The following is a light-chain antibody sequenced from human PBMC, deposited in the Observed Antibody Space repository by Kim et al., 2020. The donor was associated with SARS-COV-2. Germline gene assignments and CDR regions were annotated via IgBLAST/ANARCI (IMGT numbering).Light chain of an antibody. J-gene: IGKJ1*01. CDR2: AAS. Sequence: ASVGDRVTIPCRASQGIRNDLGWYQQTPGKAPNLLIYAASNLQSGVPSTFSGSGSGTDFTLTISSLQPEDFATYYCLQDYTYPRTFGQGTKVDIK. CDR3: LQDYTYPRT. V-gene: IGKV1-6*01. CDR1: QGIRND.